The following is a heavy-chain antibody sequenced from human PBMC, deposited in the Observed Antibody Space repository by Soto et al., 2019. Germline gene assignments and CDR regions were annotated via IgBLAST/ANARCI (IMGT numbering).Heavy chain of an antibody. V-gene: IGHV1-8*01. CDR2: MNPNSGNT. D-gene: IGHD2-15*01. J-gene: IGHJ3*02. CDR3: ARGRLSIGTLAAVDI. Sequence: QVQLVQSGAEVKKPGASVKISCKASGYTFTSYDINWERQATGQGLEWMGWMNPNSGNTGYAQKYQGRVTMTSNTSMSTADMELSSLRSDDTAVYYCARGRLSIGTLAAVDIWVQATMVTVSS. CDR1: GYTFTSYD.